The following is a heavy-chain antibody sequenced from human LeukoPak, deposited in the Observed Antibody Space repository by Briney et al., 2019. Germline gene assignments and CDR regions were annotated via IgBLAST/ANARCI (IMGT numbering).Heavy chain of an antibody. CDR3: ARDRVETQLWLNY. D-gene: IGHD5-18*01. CDR1: GGTFSSYA. CDR2: INPNSGGT. V-gene: IGHV1-2*02. J-gene: IGHJ4*02. Sequence: ASVKVSCKASGGTFSSYAISWVRQAPGQGLEWMGWINPNSGGTNYAQKFQGRVTMTRDTSISTAYMELSRLRSDDTAVYYCARDRVETQLWLNYWGQGTLVTVSS.